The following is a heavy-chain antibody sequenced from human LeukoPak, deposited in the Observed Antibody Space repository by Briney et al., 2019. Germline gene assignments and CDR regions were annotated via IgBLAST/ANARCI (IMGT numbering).Heavy chain of an antibody. J-gene: IGHJ5*02. CDR3: ARYNWFDP. D-gene: IGHD1-14*01. CDR1: GFTFSNYA. CDR2: LSGTGGST. V-gene: IGHV3-23*01. Sequence: PGGSLRLSCAASGFTFSNYAMSWVRQAPGKGLGWVSTLSGTGGSTYYADSVKGRFTISRDNSKNTLYLQMNSLRAEDTAVYYCARYNWFDPWGQGTLVTVSS.